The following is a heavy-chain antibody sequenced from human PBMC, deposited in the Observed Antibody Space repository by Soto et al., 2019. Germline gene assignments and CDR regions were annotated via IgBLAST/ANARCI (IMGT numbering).Heavy chain of an antibody. D-gene: IGHD3-3*01. Sequence: QVQLQESGPGLVKPSQTLSLTCTVSGGSISSGDYYWSWIRQPPGKGLEWIGYIYYSGSTYYNPSLKSRVPISVDTSKNQFSLKLSSVTAADTAVYYCARVPVLRFLEWLSSDYFDYWGQGTLVTVSS. CDR1: GGSISSGDYY. CDR2: IYYSGST. V-gene: IGHV4-30-4*01. CDR3: ARVPVLRFLEWLSSDYFDY. J-gene: IGHJ4*02.